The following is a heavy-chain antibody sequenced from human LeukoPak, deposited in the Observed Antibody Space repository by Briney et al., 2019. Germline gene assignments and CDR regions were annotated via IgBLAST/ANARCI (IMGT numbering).Heavy chain of an antibody. V-gene: IGHV3-30-3*01. CDR3: ARDWGNGGNDY. Sequence: PGGPLRLSCAASGFTFSSYAMHWVRQAPGKGLEWVAVISYDGSNKYYADSVKGRFTISRDNSKNTLYLQMNSLRAEDTAVYYCARDWGNGGNDYWGQGTLVTVSS. CDR1: GFTFSSYA. CDR2: ISYDGSNK. J-gene: IGHJ4*02. D-gene: IGHD4-23*01.